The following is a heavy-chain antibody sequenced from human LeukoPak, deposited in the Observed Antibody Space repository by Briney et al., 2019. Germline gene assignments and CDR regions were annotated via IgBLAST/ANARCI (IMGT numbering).Heavy chain of an antibody. Sequence: PSETLSLTCTVSGGSISSHYWSWIRQPPGKGLEWIAYLFDSVNTKDNPSLQSRLTLSADTSKNQFSLRLSSVTAADTAVCYCATIKRGSILGYFDFWGQGIKVTVSS. J-gene: IGHJ4*02. CDR1: GGSISSHY. D-gene: IGHD5-18*01. CDR3: ATIKRGSILGYFDF. V-gene: IGHV4-59*11. CDR2: LFDSVNT.